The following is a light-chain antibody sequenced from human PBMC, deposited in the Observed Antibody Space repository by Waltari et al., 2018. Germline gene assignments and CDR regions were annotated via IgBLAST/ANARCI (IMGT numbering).Light chain of an antibody. CDR3: QQYGSSIMYT. Sequence: EFTQSPGTLSLSPGARATRSCRASQSITKRYFALYQQKPGQAPRLLIYGASSRAAGIPDRFSGARSGTDFTLTISRLEPEDSAVYYCQQYGSSIMYTFGQGTKLEIK. CDR1: QSITKRY. V-gene: IGKV3-20*01. CDR2: GAS. J-gene: IGKJ2*01.